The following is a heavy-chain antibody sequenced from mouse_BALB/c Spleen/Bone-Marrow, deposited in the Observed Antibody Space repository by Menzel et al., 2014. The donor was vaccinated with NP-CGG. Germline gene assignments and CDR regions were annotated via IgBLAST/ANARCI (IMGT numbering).Heavy chain of an antibody. Sequence: VQLQQSGAELVKPGASVKLSCTASGFNIKDTYMHWVKQRPEQGLEWIGRIDPANGNTKYDPKFQGKATITADTSSNTAYLQLSSLTSEDTAVYYCARYYYGSSYSDYWGQGTTPTVSS. D-gene: IGHD1-1*01. J-gene: IGHJ2*01. CDR2: IDPANGNT. CDR1: GFNIKDTY. CDR3: ARYYYGSSYSDY. V-gene: IGHV14-3*02.